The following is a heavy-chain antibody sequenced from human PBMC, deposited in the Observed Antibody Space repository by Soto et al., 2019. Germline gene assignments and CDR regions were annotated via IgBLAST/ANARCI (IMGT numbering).Heavy chain of an antibody. Sequence: ASVKVSCKASGGTFSHYALHWVRQAPGQRPEWMGWINAGNGDTRFSQTFQGRLTLTRDTSATTAYMELGSLTSEDTAVYYCATTCDSSTYYSPACTEYFHHWGQGTLVTVSS. CDR3: ATTCDSSTYYSPACTEYFHH. CDR1: GGTFSHYA. J-gene: IGHJ1*01. CDR2: INAGNGDT. V-gene: IGHV1-3*01. D-gene: IGHD3-22*01.